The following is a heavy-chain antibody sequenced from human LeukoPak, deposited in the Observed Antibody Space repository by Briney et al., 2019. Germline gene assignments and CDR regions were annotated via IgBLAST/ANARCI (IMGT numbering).Heavy chain of an antibody. CDR3: TKYKAYYFDY. V-gene: IGHV3-15*01. CDR2: IKSKTDGGTT. CDR1: GFTFSSYG. Sequence: GGSLRLSCAASGFTFSSYGMHWVRQAPGEGLERVGRIKSKTDGGTTDYAAPVKGRFTISRDDSKNTLYLQMNSLKTEDTAVYYCTKYKAYYFDYWGQGTLVTVSS. J-gene: IGHJ4*02. D-gene: IGHD1-14*01.